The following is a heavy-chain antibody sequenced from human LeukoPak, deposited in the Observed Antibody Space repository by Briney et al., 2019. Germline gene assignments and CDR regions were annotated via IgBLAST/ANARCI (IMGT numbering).Heavy chain of an antibody. CDR3: ARDEGYCSSTSCYFYYFDY. J-gene: IGHJ4*02. CDR1: GFSFSSYW. D-gene: IGHD2-2*01. CDR2: IKQDGSKE. Sequence: GGSLRLSCGASGFSFSSYWMSWVRQAPGKGLEWVANIKQDGSKEYYVDSVKGRFTISRDNAKNSLSLQMNSLGAEDTAVYYCARDEGYCSSTSCYFYYFDYWGQGTLVTVSS. V-gene: IGHV3-7*01.